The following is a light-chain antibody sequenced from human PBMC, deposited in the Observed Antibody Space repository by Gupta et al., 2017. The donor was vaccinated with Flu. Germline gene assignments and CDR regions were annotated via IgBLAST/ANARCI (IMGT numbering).Light chain of an antibody. CDR3: QQRNSLARPLT. CDR2: DTS. J-gene: IGKJ4*01. Sequence: IVLKQPPATLPLSLGASATLSCRASQNFTGDLAWDQQKPGQAPRLLMDDTSNRATGIPARVSVSGAGTDFTLTIRILGAEDFAVYVCQQRNSLARPLTFGGGTKVEIK. V-gene: IGKV3-11*01. CDR1: QNFTGD.